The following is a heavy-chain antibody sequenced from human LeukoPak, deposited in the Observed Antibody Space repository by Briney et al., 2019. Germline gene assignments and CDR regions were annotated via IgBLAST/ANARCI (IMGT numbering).Heavy chain of an antibody. CDR2: IYSDGDI. J-gene: IGHJ4*02. D-gene: IGHD3-22*01. V-gene: IGHV4-39*07. CDR1: GDSITSGSYY. Sequence: SETLSLTCTVSGDSITSGSYYWGWIRPTPGKGLEWIGNIYSDGDISFNPSLKSRITMSVDTSKNQFSLKLNSVTAADTAVYFCARDSGFWLYWGQGTLVSVSS. CDR3: ARDSGFWLY.